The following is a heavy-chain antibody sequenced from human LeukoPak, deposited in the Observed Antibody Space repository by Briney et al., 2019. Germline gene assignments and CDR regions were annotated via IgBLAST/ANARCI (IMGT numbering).Heavy chain of an antibody. CDR3: ANWALLPYFDLIDVGDPFDI. D-gene: IGHD3-9*01. J-gene: IGHJ3*02. CDR1: GYTFTSYE. Sequence: ASVKVSCKTSGYTFTSYEINWVRQATGQGLEWMGSIKPNSGKADYAQKFQGRVTMTRDTSISTAFMELSGLRSEDTAVYYCANWALLPYFDLIDVGDPFDIWGQGTMVTVSS. CDR2: IKPNSGKA. V-gene: IGHV1-8*01.